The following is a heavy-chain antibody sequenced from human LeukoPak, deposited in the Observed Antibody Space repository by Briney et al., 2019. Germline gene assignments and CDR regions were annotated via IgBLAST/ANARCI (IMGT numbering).Heavy chain of an antibody. J-gene: IGHJ4*02. D-gene: IGHD3-22*01. CDR3: ARVGYYYDSSGYYTYFDY. CDR1: GGSISSGDYY. Sequence: SETLSLTCTVSGGSISSGDYYWSWIRQPPGKGLEWIGYIYCSGSTYYNPSRKSRVTISVDTSKNQFSLKLSSVTAADTAVYYCARVGYYYDSSGYYTYFDYWGQGTLVTVSS. CDR2: IYCSGST. V-gene: IGHV4-30-4*08.